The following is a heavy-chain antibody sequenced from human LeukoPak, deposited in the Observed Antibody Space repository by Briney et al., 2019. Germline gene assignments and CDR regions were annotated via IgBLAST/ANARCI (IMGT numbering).Heavy chain of an antibody. CDR1: GGSFSGYY. V-gene: IGHV4-34*01. J-gene: IGHJ6*03. CDR2: INHSGST. Sequence: SETLSLTCAVYGGSFSGYYWSWIRQPPGKGLEWIGEINHSGSTNYNPSLKSRVTISVDTSKNQFSLKLSSVTAADTAVYYCAGRPIQLWPRTYYYYMDVWGKGTTVTISS. D-gene: IGHD5-18*01. CDR3: AGRPIQLWPRTYYYYMDV.